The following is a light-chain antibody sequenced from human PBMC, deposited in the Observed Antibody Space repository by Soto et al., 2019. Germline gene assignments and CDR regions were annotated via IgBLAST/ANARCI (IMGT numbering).Light chain of an antibody. V-gene: IGKV1-39*01. CDR2: AAS. Sequence: DIQMTQSPSSLSAPVADRVTITCRASQSISSYLNWYQQKPGKAPKLLIYAASSLQSGVPSRFTGSGSGTDFTLTISSLQPEDFATYYCQLTYNALYTFGQGTILEIK. J-gene: IGKJ2*01. CDR1: QSISSY. CDR3: QLTYNALYT.